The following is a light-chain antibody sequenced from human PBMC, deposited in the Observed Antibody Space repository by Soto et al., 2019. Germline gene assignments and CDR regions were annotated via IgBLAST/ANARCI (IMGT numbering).Light chain of an antibody. J-gene: IGLJ1*01. CDR1: SSNIGAGYY. CDR2: GND. CDR3: AAWDDSLNGYV. V-gene: IGLV1-40*01. Sequence: QSALTQPPSVSGAPGQRVTISCTGSSSNIGAGYYVHWYQQLPGIAPKLLIYGNDNRPSGVPDRFSGSKSGTSASLAITGLQSEDEADYYCAAWDDSLNGYVFGTGTKLTVL.